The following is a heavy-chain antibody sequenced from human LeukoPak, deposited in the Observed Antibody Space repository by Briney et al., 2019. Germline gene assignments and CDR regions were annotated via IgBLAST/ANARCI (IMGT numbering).Heavy chain of an antibody. CDR2: IYYIGRT. Sequence: PSETLSLTCTVSGDSISSDYWSWVRQPPGKGLERIGYIYYIGRTNYNPSLKSRVTISVDTSKNQFSLKLSSVTAADTAVYYCARDYAFDIWGQGTMVTASS. J-gene: IGHJ3*02. CDR3: ARDYAFDI. CDR1: GDSISSDY. V-gene: IGHV4-59*01.